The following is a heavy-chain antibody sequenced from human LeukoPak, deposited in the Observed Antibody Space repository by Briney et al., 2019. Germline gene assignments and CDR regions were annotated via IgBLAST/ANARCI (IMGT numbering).Heavy chain of an antibody. CDR1: GFIFSNYA. V-gene: IGHV3-11*01. CDR2: ISSSGCST. CDR3: ASGKRRFDY. Sequence: PGGSLRLSCAACGFIFSNYALMWLRQSPGKGLEGVSYISSSGCSTYYAGSVKGRFTTYRDNARNSLYLQMNDLAPEDTVLYCCASGKRRFDYWGRGTLVSVSS. D-gene: IGHD1-14*01. J-gene: IGHJ4*02.